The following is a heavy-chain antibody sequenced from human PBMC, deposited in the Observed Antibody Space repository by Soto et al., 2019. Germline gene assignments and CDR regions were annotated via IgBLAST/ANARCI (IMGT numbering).Heavy chain of an antibody. CDR2: IYYSGNT. D-gene: IGHD6-6*01. CDR3: ARHPAPYSISSAFDY. V-gene: IGHV4-59*08. CDR1: GGSISGFY. Sequence: SETLSLTCTVSGGSISGFYWSWIRQPPGKGLEWIGFIYYSGNTNYNPSLKSRVTISVDTSKSQFSLRLSSVTAADTAVYYCARHPAPYSISSAFDYWGQGTLVTVSS. J-gene: IGHJ4*02.